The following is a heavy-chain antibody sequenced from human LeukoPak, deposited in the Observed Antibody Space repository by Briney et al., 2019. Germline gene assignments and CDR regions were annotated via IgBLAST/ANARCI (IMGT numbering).Heavy chain of an antibody. CDR1: GFTFSSYT. V-gene: IGHV3-23*01. Sequence: GGSLRLSCAASGFTFSSYTMSWVRQAPGKGLEWVSAISGSGGSTYYADSVKGRFTISRDNSKNTLYLQMNSLRAEITAVYCCAKYFDCWSGYFDYWGQGTLVTVS. CDR3: AKYFDCWSGYFDY. J-gene: IGHJ4*02. D-gene: IGHD3-3*01. CDR2: ISGSGGST.